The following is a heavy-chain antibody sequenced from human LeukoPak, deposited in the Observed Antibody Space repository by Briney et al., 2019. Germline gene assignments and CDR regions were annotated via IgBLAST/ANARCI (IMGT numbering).Heavy chain of an antibody. Sequence: GGSLRLSCAASGFTFSSYAMSWVRQAPGKGLEWVSAISGSGGSTYYADSVKGRFTISRDNSKNTLYLQMNSLRAEDTAVCYCAKQRGGYYDILTGYLDYWGQGTLVTVSS. D-gene: IGHD3-9*01. CDR3: AKQRGGYYDILTGYLDY. J-gene: IGHJ4*02. CDR2: ISGSGGST. CDR1: GFTFSSYA. V-gene: IGHV3-23*01.